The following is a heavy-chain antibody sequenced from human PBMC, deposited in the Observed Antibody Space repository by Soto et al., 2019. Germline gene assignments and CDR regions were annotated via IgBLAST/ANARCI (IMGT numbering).Heavy chain of an antibody. V-gene: IGHV5-51*01. D-gene: IGHD3-9*01. CDR3: VRASNHFDWFPEAFDI. CDR1: GYNVSDFW. CDR2: RSPDDSDI. J-gene: IGHJ3*02. Sequence: PGESLKISCQGSGYNVSDFWIGWVRQMPGKGLEWMVIRSPDDSDIIYSPSLQGQATISADRSISTAYLQWRSLKASDTAMYYCVRASNHFDWFPEAFDIRGQGTMVTVSS.